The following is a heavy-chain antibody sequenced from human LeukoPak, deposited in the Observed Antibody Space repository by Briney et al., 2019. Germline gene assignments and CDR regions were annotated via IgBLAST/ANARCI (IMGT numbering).Heavy chain of an antibody. CDR2: VNSDGSST. CDR1: GFAFTSYW. J-gene: IGHJ6*02. CDR3: ARGRYYGMDV. Sequence: PGGSLRLSCAASGFAFTSYWMHWVRQAPGKGLVRVSRVNSDGSSTTYADSVKGRFTISRDNAKNTLYLQMNSLRAEDTAVYYCARGRYYGMDVWGQGTTVTVSS. V-gene: IGHV3-74*01.